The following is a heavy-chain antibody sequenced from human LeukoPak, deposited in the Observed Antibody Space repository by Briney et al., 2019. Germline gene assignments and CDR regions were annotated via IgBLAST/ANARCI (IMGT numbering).Heavy chain of an antibody. J-gene: IGHJ4*02. CDR1: GVTFSNAW. CDR3: TTVPTVGWFGELLAVDY. D-gene: IGHD3-10*01. Sequence: GGSLRLSCAASGVTFSNAWMSWVRQAPGKGLEWVGRIKSKTDGGTTDYAAPVKGRFTISRDDSKNTLYLQMNSLKTEDTAVYYCTTVPTVGWFGELLAVDYWGQGTLVTVSS. V-gene: IGHV3-15*01. CDR2: IKSKTDGGTT.